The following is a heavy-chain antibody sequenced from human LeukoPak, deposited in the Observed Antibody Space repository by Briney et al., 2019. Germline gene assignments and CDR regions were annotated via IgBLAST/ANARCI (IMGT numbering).Heavy chain of an antibody. D-gene: IGHD3-10*01. CDR2: ISSSGSTI. V-gene: IGHV3-48*04. CDR3: ARGSGSKIKWFGSKENWFDP. CDR1: GFTFSAYS. J-gene: IGHJ5*02. Sequence: PGGSLRLSCATSGFTFSAYSMNWVRQAPGKGLEWISYISSSGSTINYADSVKGRFTISRDNAKNSLYLQMNSLRAEDTAVYYCARGSGSKIKWFGSKENWFDPWGQGTLVTVSS.